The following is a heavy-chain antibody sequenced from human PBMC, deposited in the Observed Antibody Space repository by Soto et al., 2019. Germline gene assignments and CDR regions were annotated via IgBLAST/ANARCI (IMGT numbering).Heavy chain of an antibody. CDR1: GYTFTSYD. J-gene: IGHJ4*02. D-gene: IGHD3-9*01. CDR3: ARGRTTKYYDILTGDQDY. V-gene: IGHV1-8*01. Sequence: ASVKVSCKDSGYTFTSYDINWVRQATGQGLEWMGWMNPNSGNTGYAQKFQGRVTMTRNTSISTAYMELSSLRSEDTAVYYCARGRTTKYYDILTGDQDYWGQGTLVTVSS. CDR2: MNPNSGNT.